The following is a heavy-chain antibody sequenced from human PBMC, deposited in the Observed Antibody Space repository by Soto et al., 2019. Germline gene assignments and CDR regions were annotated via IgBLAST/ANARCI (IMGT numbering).Heavy chain of an antibody. CDR3: AKGGLRAHYFDY. D-gene: IGHD4-17*01. CDR1: GFTFSSYG. V-gene: IGHV3-30*18. Sequence: GGSLRLSCAASGFTFSSYGMHWVRQAPGKGLEWVAVISYDGSNKYYADSVKGRFTISRDNSKNTLYLQMNSLRAEDTAVYYCAKGGLRAHYFDYWGQGTLVTVSS. J-gene: IGHJ4*02. CDR2: ISYDGSNK.